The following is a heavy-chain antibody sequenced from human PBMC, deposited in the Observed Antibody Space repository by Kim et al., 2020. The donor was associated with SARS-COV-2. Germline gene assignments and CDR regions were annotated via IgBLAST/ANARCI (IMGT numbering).Heavy chain of an antibody. CDR2: IYPGDSDI. CDR1: GDNFRNYW. J-gene: IGHJ5*02. V-gene: IGHV5-51*01. D-gene: IGHD3-3*01. CDR3: ATYPYFGSDEWFEP. Sequence: GESLKISCKVSGDNFRNYWIAWVRQMPGKGLELMGLIYPGDSDIRYRPSFEGQVTLSVDTSVSTSYLQWATLKASDTAIYYCATYPYFGSDEWFEPWGQGTLVVVSS.